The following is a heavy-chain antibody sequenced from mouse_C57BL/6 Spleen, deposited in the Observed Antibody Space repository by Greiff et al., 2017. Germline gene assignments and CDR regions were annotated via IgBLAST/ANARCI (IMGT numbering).Heavy chain of an antibody. CDR1: GYTFTDYY. Sequence: QVQLQQSGAELVRPGASVKLSCKASGYTFTDYYINWVKQRPGQGLEWIARIYPGSGNTYYNEKFKGKATLTAEKSSSTAYMQLSSLTSEDSAVYFCAREGFYGSRGLYWYFDVWGTGTTVTVSS. D-gene: IGHD1-1*01. J-gene: IGHJ1*03. CDR3: AREGFYGSRGLYWYFDV. CDR2: IYPGSGNT. V-gene: IGHV1-76*01.